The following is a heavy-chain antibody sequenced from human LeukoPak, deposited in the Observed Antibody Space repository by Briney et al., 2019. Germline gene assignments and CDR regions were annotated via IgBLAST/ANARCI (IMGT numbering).Heavy chain of an antibody. J-gene: IGHJ4*02. D-gene: IGHD2-21*01. V-gene: IGHV3-15*07. CDR3: ITPLPYSAQ. CDR1: EFTLNSYT. Sequence: PGGSLRLSCAASEFTLNSYTMNWVRQAPGKGLEWVGRIKPKTDGETTEYAAPVKGRFSISRDDSKNMLYLQMNSLKTEDTAVYYCITPLPYSAQGGQGTLVTVSS. CDR2: IKPKTDGETT.